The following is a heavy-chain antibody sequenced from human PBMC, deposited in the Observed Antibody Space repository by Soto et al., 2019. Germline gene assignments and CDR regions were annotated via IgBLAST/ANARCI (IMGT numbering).Heavy chain of an antibody. CDR2: IIPIFGTA. V-gene: IGHV1-69*12. CDR3: ARPAGSYWYFDL. D-gene: IGHD2-15*01. J-gene: IGHJ2*01. Sequence: VQLVQCGAEVKKPGCSVKGSCKASGGTFSSYAISWVRQAPGQGLEWMGGIIPIFGTANYAQKFQGRVTITADESTSTAYMELSSLRSEDTAVYYCARPAGSYWYFDLWGRGTLVTVSS. CDR1: GGTFSSYA.